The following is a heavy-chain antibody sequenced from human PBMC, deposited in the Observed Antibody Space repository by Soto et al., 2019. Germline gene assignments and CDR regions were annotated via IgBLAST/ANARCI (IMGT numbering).Heavy chain of an antibody. J-gene: IGHJ6*03. CDR2: VYWDVDK. Sequence: QITLKESGPSLVKPTQTLTLTCTFSGFSLTAAGVGVGWLRQPPGKALEWLALVYWDVDKRYSPSLRSRLTITKDTSKNPVVLSMSYMDPVDTGTYYCAHVLLYCRADMWFHSVNYMDVWGEGTTLIVSS. CDR3: AHVLLYCRADMWFHSVNYMDV. CDR1: GFSLTAAGVG. D-gene: IGHD2-21*01. V-gene: IGHV2-5*02.